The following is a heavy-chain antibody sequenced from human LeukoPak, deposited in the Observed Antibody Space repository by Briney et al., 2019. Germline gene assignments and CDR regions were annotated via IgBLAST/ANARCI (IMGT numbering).Heavy chain of an antibody. CDR1: GGSISSSSYY. Sequence: PSETLSLTCTVSGGSISSSSYYWGWIRQPPGKGLEWIGSIYYSGSTYYNPSLKSRVTISVDTSKNQFSLKLSSVTAADTAVYYCARLHCSSTSCYVDYWGQGTLVTVSS. V-gene: IGHV4-39*01. CDR3: ARLHCSSTSCYVDY. J-gene: IGHJ4*02. D-gene: IGHD2-2*01. CDR2: IYYSGST.